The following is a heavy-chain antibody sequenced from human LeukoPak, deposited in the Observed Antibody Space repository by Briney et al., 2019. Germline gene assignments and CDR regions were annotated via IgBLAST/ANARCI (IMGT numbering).Heavy chain of an antibody. CDR3: AKALGYCSSTSCYALDY. D-gene: IGHD2-2*01. CDR2: ISGSGGST. CDR1: GFTFSSYA. Sequence: GGSLRLSCAASGFTFSSYAMSWVRQAPGKGLEWVSAISGSGGSTYYADSVKGRFTISRDNSKNTLYLQMNSLRAEDTAVYYRAKALGYCSSTSCYALDYWGQGTLVTVSS. V-gene: IGHV3-23*01. J-gene: IGHJ4*02.